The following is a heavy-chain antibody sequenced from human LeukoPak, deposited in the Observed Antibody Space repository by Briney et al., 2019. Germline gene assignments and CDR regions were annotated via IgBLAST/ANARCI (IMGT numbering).Heavy chain of an antibody. CDR1: GFTFSSYA. D-gene: IGHD3-10*01. Sequence: GGSLRLSCAASGFTFSSYAMSWVRQAPGKGLEWVSAISGSGGSTYYADSVKGRFTISRDNSKNTLYLQMNSLRAEDTAVYYCAEQTGFGEFHYFDYWGQGTLVTVSS. V-gene: IGHV3-23*01. CDR2: ISGSGGST. J-gene: IGHJ4*02. CDR3: AEQTGFGEFHYFDY.